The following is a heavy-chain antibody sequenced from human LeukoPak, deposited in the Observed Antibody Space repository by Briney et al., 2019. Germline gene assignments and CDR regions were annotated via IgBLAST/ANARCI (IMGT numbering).Heavy chain of an antibody. D-gene: IGHD6-19*01. CDR2: ISSSSSYI. CDR3: ARERGLTQYSSGHPDY. CDR1: GFTFSSYS. J-gene: IGHJ4*02. Sequence: TGGSLRLSCAASGFTFSSYSMNWVRQAPGKGLEWVSSISSSSSYIYYADSVKGRFTISRDNAKNSLYLQMNSLRAEDTAVYYCARERGLTQYSSGHPDYWGQGTLVTVSS. V-gene: IGHV3-21*01.